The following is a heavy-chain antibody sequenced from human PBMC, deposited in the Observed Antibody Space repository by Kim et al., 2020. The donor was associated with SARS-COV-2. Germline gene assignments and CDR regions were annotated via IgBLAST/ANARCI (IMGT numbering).Heavy chain of an antibody. V-gene: IGHV4-34*01. Sequence: SETLSLTCAVYGGSFSGYYWSWIRQPPGKGLEWIGEINHSGSTNYNPSLKSRVTISVDTSKNQFSLKLSSVTAADTAVYYCARYYYDSSGLRDNWGQGTLVTVSS. CDR2: INHSGST. D-gene: IGHD3-22*01. J-gene: IGHJ4*02. CDR1: GGSFSGYY. CDR3: ARYYYDSSGLRDN.